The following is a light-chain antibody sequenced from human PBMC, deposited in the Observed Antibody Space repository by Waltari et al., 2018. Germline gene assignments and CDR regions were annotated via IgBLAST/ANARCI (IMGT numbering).Light chain of an antibody. CDR3: QKYESLPAT. J-gene: IGKJ1*01. CDR2: ETY. CDR1: QSVGKY. V-gene: IGKV3-20*01. Sequence: EIVLTQSPGPLSLSPGERATLSCRASQSVGKYLAWYQQKPGQAPRLLISETYRRATGTPDRFSGSGSGTDFSLTISRLEPEDFAVYYCQKYESLPATFGQGTTVEIK.